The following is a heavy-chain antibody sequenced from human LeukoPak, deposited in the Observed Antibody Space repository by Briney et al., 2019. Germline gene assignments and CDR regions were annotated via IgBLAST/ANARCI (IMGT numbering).Heavy chain of an antibody. D-gene: IGHD3-16*01. CDR3: ARYMITFGGVRPLDY. J-gene: IGHJ4*02. V-gene: IGHV1-69*06. Sequence: SVKVSCKASGGTFSSYAISWVRQAPGQGLEWMGGIIPIFRTANYAQKFQGRLTITADKSTSTAYMELRSLRSDDTAVYYCARYMITFGGVRPLDYWGQGTLVTVSS. CDR1: GGTFSSYA. CDR2: IIPIFRTA.